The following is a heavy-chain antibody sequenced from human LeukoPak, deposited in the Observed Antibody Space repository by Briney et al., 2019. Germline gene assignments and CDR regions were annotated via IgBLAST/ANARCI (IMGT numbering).Heavy chain of an antibody. CDR2: ISGSGGST. Sequence: GGSLRLSCAAPGFTFSSYAMSWVRQAPGKGLEWVSAISGSGGSTYYADSVKGRFTISRDNSKNTLYLQMNSPRAEDTAVYYCAKSYVGDYYYYMDVWGKGTTVTVSS. CDR1: GFTFSSYA. V-gene: IGHV3-23*01. D-gene: IGHD3-16*01. J-gene: IGHJ6*03. CDR3: AKSYVGDYYYYMDV.